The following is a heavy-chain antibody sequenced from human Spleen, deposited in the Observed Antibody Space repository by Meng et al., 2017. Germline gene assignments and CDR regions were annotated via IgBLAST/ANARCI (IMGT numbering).Heavy chain of an antibody. CDR2: IWYDGRNK. D-gene: IGHD3-10*01. V-gene: IGHV3-33*08. CDR1: GFTFSSYG. CDR3: ARDFFFGVRGVTYFFDY. J-gene: IGHJ4*02. Sequence: GESLKISCAASGFTFSSYGIHWVRQAPGKGLEWVAVIWYDGRNKYYADSVKGRFTISRDNSKNTLYLQMNSLRAEDTAVYYCARDFFFGVRGVTYFFDYWGQGTLVTVSS.